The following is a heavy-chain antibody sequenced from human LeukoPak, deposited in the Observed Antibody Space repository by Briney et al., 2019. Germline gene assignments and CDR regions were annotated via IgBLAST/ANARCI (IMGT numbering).Heavy chain of an antibody. CDR1: GGSIGGYY. J-gene: IGHJ6*03. CDR3: ARDSDSYGYYYMDV. CDR2: IYYSGST. Sequence: SETLSLTCTVSGGSIGGYYWNWIRQPPGKGLEWIGYIYYSGSTNYNPSLKSRVTISVDTSKNQFSLRLSSVTAADTAVYFCARDSDSYGYYYMDVWGKGTTVTVSS. D-gene: IGHD5-18*01. V-gene: IGHV4-59*01.